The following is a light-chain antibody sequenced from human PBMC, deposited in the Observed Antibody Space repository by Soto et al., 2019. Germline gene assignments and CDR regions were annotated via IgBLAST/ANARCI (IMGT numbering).Light chain of an antibody. Sequence: QPVLTQAPSASGTPGQSVTISCSGNDSNIGSNTVNWYQQFPGMASKLLIYVNFQRSSGVPDRFSASKSGTSASLAISGLQSEDEAHYYCAVWDDGLSGWVFGGGTKLTVL. V-gene: IGLV1-44*01. J-gene: IGLJ2*01. CDR2: VNF. CDR1: DSNIGSNT. CDR3: AVWDDGLSGWV.